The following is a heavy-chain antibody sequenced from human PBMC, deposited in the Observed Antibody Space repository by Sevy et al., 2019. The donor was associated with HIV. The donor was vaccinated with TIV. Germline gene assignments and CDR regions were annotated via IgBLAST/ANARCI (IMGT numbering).Heavy chain of an antibody. CDR2: IYYSGST. CDR1: GGSISSYY. V-gene: IGHV4-59*01. J-gene: IGHJ3*02. Sequence: SETLSLTCTVSGGSISSYYWSWIRQPPGKGLEWIGYIYYSGSTNYNPSLKSRITISVDTSKNQFSLKLSSVTAADTAVYYCATRYYSSSWDEGTFDIWGPGTMVTVSS. D-gene: IGHD6-13*01. CDR3: ATRYYSSSWDEGTFDI.